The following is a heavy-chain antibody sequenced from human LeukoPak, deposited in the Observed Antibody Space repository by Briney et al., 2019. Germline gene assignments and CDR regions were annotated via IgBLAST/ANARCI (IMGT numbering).Heavy chain of an antibody. J-gene: IGHJ6*02. CDR2: ISYDGSKK. D-gene: IGHD2-2*01. CDR1: GLTFSSYA. CDR3: ARSATKYCSSTSCPYYYYGMDV. Sequence: GGSLRLSCAASGLTFSSYAMHWVRQAPGKGLEWVAVISYDGSKKYYADSVKGRFTISRDNSKNTLYLQMNSLRAEGTAVYYCARSATKYCSSTSCPYYYYGMDVWGQGTTVTVSS. V-gene: IGHV3-30-3*01.